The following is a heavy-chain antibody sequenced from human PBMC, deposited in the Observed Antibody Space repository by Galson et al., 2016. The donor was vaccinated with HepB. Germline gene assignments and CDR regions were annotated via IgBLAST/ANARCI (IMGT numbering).Heavy chain of an antibody. V-gene: IGHV3-74*01. Sequence: SLRLSCAVSKFIFRGFWMQWVRQAPGEGLKWVSRINGDGSTTVYADSVKGRFTISRDNAKSILFLQMTSLRAEDTAAYFCSRDRNFAADTWGQGTLVTVSS. D-gene: IGHD6-13*01. CDR2: INGDGSTT. J-gene: IGHJ5*02. CDR3: SRDRNFAADT. CDR1: KFIFRGFW.